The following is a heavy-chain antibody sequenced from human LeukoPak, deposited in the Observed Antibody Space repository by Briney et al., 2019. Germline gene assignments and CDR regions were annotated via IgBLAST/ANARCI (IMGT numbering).Heavy chain of an antibody. CDR1: GGTFSSYA. D-gene: IGHD5-18*01. CDR3: ARDVEGIQLWSYYFDY. Sequence: SVKVSCKASGGTFSSYAISWVRQAPGQGLEWMGRIIPILGIANYAQKFQGRVTITADKSTSTAYMELSSLRFEDTAVYYCARDVEGIQLWSYYFDYWGQGTLVTVSS. J-gene: IGHJ4*02. V-gene: IGHV1-69*04. CDR2: IIPILGIA.